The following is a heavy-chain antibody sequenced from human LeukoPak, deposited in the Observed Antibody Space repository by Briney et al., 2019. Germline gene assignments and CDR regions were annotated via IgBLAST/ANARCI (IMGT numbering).Heavy chain of an antibody. D-gene: IGHD4-17*01. Sequence: GGSLRLSCAASGFTFTSYWMSWVRQAPGKGLEWVANIKQDGSEKYYVDSVKGRFTISRDNAKNPLYLQMNSLRAEDTAVYYCARARRYGDSCFDYWGQGTLVTVSS. CDR3: ARARRYGDSCFDY. J-gene: IGHJ4*02. V-gene: IGHV3-7*04. CDR2: IKQDGSEK. CDR1: GFTFTSYW.